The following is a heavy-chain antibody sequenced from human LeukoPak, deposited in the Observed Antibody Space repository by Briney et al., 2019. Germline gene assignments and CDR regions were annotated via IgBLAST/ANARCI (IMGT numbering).Heavy chain of an antibody. J-gene: IGHJ4*02. CDR3: AKNYDSSGYYFFDFDF. CDR1: GFTFSSYA. V-gene: IGHV3-23*01. Sequence: GGSLRLSCAASGFTFSSYAMSWVRQAPGKGLEWVSAISGSGGSTYYADSVKGRFTISRDNSKNTLYLRVNSLRAEDTAIYYCAKNYDSSGYYFFDFDFWGQGTLVTVSS. D-gene: IGHD3-22*01. CDR2: ISGSGGST.